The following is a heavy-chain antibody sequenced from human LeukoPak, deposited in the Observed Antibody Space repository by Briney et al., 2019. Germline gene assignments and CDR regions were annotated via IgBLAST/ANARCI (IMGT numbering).Heavy chain of an antibody. Sequence: PGGSLRLSCAASGFTFSSYAMSWVRQAPGKGLEWVANIKQDGSEKYYVDSVKGRFTISRDNAKNSLYLQMNSLRAEDTAVYYCARGPHREYLEQWLTGQFGYWGQGTLVTVSS. CDR2: IKQDGSEK. CDR1: GFTFSSYA. J-gene: IGHJ4*02. D-gene: IGHD6-19*01. V-gene: IGHV3-7*03. CDR3: ARGPHREYLEQWLTGQFGY.